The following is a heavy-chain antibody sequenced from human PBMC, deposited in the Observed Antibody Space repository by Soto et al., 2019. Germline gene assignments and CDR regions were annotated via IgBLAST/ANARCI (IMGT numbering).Heavy chain of an antibody. CDR1: GFTFSSSI. D-gene: IGHD4-17*01. CDR3: AAPDFGDYWYFDL. CDR2: IVVGSGHT. Sequence: SVKVSCKASGFTFSSSIVQWVRRARGRRLEWIGWIVVGSGHTNYEQKFQERVTITRDMSTSTAYMELSSLRSEDTAVYYCAAPDFGDYWYFDLWGRGTLVTVSS. V-gene: IGHV1-58*01. J-gene: IGHJ2*01.